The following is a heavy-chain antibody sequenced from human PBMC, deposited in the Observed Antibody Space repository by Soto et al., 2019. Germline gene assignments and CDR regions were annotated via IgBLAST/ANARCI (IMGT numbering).Heavy chain of an antibody. J-gene: IGHJ5*02. CDR2: IYYSGST. Sequence: SETLSLTCTVSGGSISSYCWSWIRQPPGKGLEWIGYIYYSGSTNYNSSLKSRVIISVDTSKNQFSLKLRSVTAADTAVYYCARHYQSSGWYNWFDPWGQGTLVTVSS. D-gene: IGHD6-19*01. V-gene: IGHV4-59*08. CDR1: GGSISSYC. CDR3: ARHYQSSGWYNWFDP.